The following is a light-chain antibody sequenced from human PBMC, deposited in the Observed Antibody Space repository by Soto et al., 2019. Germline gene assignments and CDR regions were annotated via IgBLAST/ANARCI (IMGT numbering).Light chain of an antibody. CDR2: GAS. CDR1: QSVSNNY. V-gene: IGKV3-20*01. Sequence: DIVMKQSPATLSVSPGERATLSCRASQSVSNNYLAWYQQKPGQAPRLLIYGASNRATGIPDRFSGSGSGTDFTLTISRLEPEDFAVYYCQQYGSSGTFGQGTMVDI. J-gene: IGKJ1*01. CDR3: QQYGSSGT.